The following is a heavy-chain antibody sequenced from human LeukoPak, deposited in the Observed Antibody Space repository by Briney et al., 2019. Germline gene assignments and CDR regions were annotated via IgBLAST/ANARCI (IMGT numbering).Heavy chain of an antibody. V-gene: IGHV3-66*04. CDR2: IYSGGST. CDR3: ARLAVAGLFFDY. D-gene: IGHD6-19*01. CDR1: GFTVSSNY. J-gene: IGHJ4*02. Sequence: GRSLRLSCAASGFTVSSNYMSWVRQAPGKGLEWVSVIYSGGSTYYADSVKGRFTISRDNSKNTLYLQMNSLRAEDTAVYYCARLAVAGLFFDYWGQGTLVTVSS.